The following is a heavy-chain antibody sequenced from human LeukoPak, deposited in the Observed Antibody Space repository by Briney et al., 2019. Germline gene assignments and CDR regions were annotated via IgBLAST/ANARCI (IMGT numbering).Heavy chain of an antibody. Sequence: PSETLSLTCAVYGGSFSGYYWSWIRQPPGKGLEWIGEINHSGSTNYNPSLKSRVNISVDTSKNQFSLKLSSVTAADTAVYYCARAEVAFDIWGQGTIVTVSS. CDR3: ARAEVAFDI. V-gene: IGHV4-34*01. CDR2: INHSGST. CDR1: GGSFSGYY. J-gene: IGHJ3*02.